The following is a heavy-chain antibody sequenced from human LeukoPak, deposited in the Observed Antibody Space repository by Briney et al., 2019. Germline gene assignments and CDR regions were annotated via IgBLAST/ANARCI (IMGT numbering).Heavy chain of an antibody. J-gene: IGHJ6*04. V-gene: IGHV4-34*01. CDR2: INHSGST. Sequence: PSETLSLTCAVYGGSFSGYYWSWIRQPPGKGLEWIGEINHSGSTNYNPSLKSRVTISVDTSKNQFSLKLRSVTAADTAVYYCARAQGYCSSTSCYFYYYYGMDVWRKGTTVTVSS. CDR1: GGSFSGYY. CDR3: ARAQGYCSSTSCYFYYYYGMDV. D-gene: IGHD2-2*01.